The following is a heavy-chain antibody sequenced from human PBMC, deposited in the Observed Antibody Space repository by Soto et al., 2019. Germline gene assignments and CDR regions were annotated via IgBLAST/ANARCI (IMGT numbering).Heavy chain of an antibody. D-gene: IGHD5-18*01. Sequence: GASVKVSCTASGCTFSSYAISWVRQAPGQGLEWMGGIIPIFGTANYAQKFQGRVTITADESTSTAYMELSSLRSEDTAVYYCARSEVSRGTAMVKTSDYYYGMDVWGQGTTVTVSS. CDR2: IIPIFGTA. J-gene: IGHJ6*02. CDR1: GCTFSSYA. CDR3: ARSEVSRGTAMVKTSDYYYGMDV. V-gene: IGHV1-69*13.